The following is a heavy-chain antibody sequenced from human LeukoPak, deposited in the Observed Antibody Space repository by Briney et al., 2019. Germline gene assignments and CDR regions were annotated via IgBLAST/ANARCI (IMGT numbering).Heavy chain of an antibody. J-gene: IGHJ4*02. V-gene: IGHV3-23*01. D-gene: IGHD2-2*02. CDR3: AKDRDIVVVPAAISY. CDR2: ISGSGGST. CDR1: GFTFSNFW. Sequence: GGSLRLSCAASGFTFSNFWMTWVRQAPGKGLEWVSAISGSGGSTYYADSVKGRFTISRDNSKNTLCLQMNSLRAEDTAIYYCAKDRDIVVVPAAISYWGQGTLVTVSS.